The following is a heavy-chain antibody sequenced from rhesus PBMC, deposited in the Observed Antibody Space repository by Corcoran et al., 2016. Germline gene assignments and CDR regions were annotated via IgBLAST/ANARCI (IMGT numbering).Heavy chain of an antibody. CDR2: IYGSSGST. Sequence: QVQLQESGPGVVKPSETLSLTCAVSGGSISSGYWWIGIRQAPGKGLEWSGGIYGSSGSTEYNPSLKSRVTISINTSKTHFSLNLRSVTDAGTAVYYCTARDFDYRGQGVLVTVSS. CDR1: GGSISSGYW. CDR3: TARDFDY. J-gene: IGHJ4*01. V-gene: IGHV4-93*02.